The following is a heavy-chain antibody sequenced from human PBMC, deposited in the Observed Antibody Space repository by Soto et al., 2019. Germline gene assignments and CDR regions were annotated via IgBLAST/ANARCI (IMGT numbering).Heavy chain of an antibody. CDR3: AHTRLFTAYGDQTPQPLQH. D-gene: IGHD4-17*01. V-gene: IGHV2-5*02. CDR1: GFSLSTSGVG. Sequence: QITLKESGPTLVKPTQTLTLTCTFSGFSLSTSGVGVGWIRQPPGKALAWLALIYWDDDKRYSPSLKSRLTITKDTSQNKVVLTITNLDPVDTATYFCAHTRLFTAYGDQTPQPLQHWGQGTLVTVSS. CDR2: IYWDDDK. J-gene: IGHJ1*01.